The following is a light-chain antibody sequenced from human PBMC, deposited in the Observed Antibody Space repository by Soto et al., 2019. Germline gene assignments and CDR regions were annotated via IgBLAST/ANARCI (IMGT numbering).Light chain of an antibody. CDR2: EVS. CDR1: SSDVGGYNY. CDR3: NSYTSSSTYV. Sequence: QSVLTQPASVSGSPGQSITISCTGASSDVGGYNYVSWYQQHPGKAPKLMICEVSNRPSGVSHRFSGSKSGNTASLTISGLQAEDEADYYCNSYTSSSTYVFGTGTKVTVL. V-gene: IGLV2-14*01. J-gene: IGLJ1*01.